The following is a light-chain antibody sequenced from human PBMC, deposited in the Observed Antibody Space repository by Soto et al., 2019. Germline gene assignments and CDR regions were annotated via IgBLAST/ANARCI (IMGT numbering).Light chain of an antibody. J-gene: IGKJ1*01. V-gene: IGKV3-20*01. CDR3: QHYGSTPWT. CDR1: QSVCNRC. CDR2: GAS. Sequence: ETVLTQSPGTLSLSPGERVTLSCSASQSVCNRCLAWYQQKPGQSPRLLIYGASTRATGIPHRFSGSGSGTDFTLTSRRLEPEDYAVYYCQHYGSTPWTFGQGTKVGIK.